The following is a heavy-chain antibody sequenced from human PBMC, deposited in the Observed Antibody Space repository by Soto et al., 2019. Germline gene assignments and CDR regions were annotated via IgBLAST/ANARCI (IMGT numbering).Heavy chain of an antibody. CDR3: AGATSHHWLYMDV. D-gene: IGHD5-12*01. CDR1: GDSVSGNSAA. V-gene: IGHV6-1*01. J-gene: IGHJ6*03. CDR2: TYYRSRWYN. Sequence: QVQLQESGPGLVKPSQTLSVTCAISGDSVSGNSAAWNWIRLSPSRGLEWLARTYYRSRWYNDYAVSVRSGITVNADTSKNQFSLQLTSVTPEDTAIYYCAGATSHHWLYMDVWGRGTTVTVSS.